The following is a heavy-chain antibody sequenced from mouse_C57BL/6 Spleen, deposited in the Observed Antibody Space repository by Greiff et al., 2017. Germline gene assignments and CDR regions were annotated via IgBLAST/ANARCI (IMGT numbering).Heavy chain of an antibody. CDR3: ARHSNQYYFDY. Sequence: VQLQQSGPELVKPGASVKISCKASGYAFSSSWMNWVKQRPGKGLEWIGRIYPGDGDTNYNGKFKGKATLTADKSSSTAYMQLSSLTSEDSAVYFCARHSNQYYFDYWGQGTTLTVSS. CDR1: GYAFSSSW. J-gene: IGHJ2*01. V-gene: IGHV1-82*01. CDR2: IYPGDGDT. D-gene: IGHD2-5*01.